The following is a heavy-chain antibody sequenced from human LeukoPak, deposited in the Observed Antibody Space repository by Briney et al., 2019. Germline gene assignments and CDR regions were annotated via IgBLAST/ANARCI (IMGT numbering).Heavy chain of an antibody. J-gene: IGHJ6*02. V-gene: IGHV3-30*18. CDR2: ISYDGSNK. CDR1: GFTFSSCG. D-gene: IGHD3-22*01. Sequence: GGSLRLSCAASGFTFSSCGMHWVRQAPGKGLEWVAVISYDGSNKYYADSVKGRFTISRDNSKNTLYLQMNSLRADDTAVYYCAKDGPLSANYYAVYYYYGLDVWGQGTTVTVSS. CDR3: AKDGPLSANYYAVYYYYGLDV.